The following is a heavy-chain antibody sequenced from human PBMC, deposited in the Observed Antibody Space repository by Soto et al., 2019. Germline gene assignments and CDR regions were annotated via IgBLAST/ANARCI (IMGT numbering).Heavy chain of an antibody. Sequence: SVPLSLTCSVAGGSISGIDGWSRVRQPPGKGLEWIGEIYHSGSTNYNPSLKSRVTISVDKSKNQFSLKLSSVTAADTAVYYCARSPDSSGYYPRWYYYGMDVWGQGTTVTVSS. CDR1: GGSISGIDG. V-gene: IGHV4-4*02. CDR2: IYHSGST. J-gene: IGHJ6*02. CDR3: ARSPDSSGYYPRWYYYGMDV. D-gene: IGHD3-22*01.